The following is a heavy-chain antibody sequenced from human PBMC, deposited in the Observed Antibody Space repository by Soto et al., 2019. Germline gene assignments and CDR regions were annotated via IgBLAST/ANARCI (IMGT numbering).Heavy chain of an antibody. D-gene: IGHD2-8*01. CDR2: ISAYNGNT. V-gene: IGHV1-18*04. J-gene: IGHJ6*02. Sequence: ASVKVSCKASGYTFTSYGISWVRQAPGQGLEWMGWISAYNGNTNYAQKLQGRVTMTTDTSTSPAYMELRSLRSDDTDVYYCAYLGYCTHGVCYNGMDVWGQGTTVTVSS. CDR1: GYTFTSYG. CDR3: AYLGYCTHGVCYNGMDV.